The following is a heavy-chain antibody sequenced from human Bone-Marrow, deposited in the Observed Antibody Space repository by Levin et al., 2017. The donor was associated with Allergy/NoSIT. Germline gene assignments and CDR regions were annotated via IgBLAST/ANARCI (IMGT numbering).Heavy chain of an antibody. CDR2: IRSNSYGGSP. CDR1: GFNLGDHA. V-gene: IGHV3-49*03. CDR3: TRETLNWNDR. Sequence: GGSLRLSCTASGFNLGDHAVSWFRQAPGKGLEWVGFIRSNSYGGSPDYAASVKGRFSISRDESNNIAYLQMNSLKIEDTAIYYCTRETLNWNDRWGQGTLVTVSS. J-gene: IGHJ5*02.